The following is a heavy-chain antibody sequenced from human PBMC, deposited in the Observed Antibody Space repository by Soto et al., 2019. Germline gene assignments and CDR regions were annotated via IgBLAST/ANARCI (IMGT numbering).Heavy chain of an antibody. D-gene: IGHD2-2*01. V-gene: IGHV3-30*18. CDR2: ISYDGNNK. J-gene: IGHJ6*02. CDR3: AKGQHCSTTSCYFYYYGMDV. CDR1: GFSFSTYG. Sequence: QVQLVESGGGVVQPGRSLRLSCAASGFSFSTYGMHWVRQAPGKGLEWVAVISYDGNNKYYADSVKGRLTISRDNSKNTLYLHMNSLRAEDTAVYYCAKGQHCSTTSCYFYYYGMDVWGQGTTVAVSS.